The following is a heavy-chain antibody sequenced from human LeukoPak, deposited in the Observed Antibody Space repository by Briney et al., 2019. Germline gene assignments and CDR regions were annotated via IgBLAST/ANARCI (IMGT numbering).Heavy chain of an antibody. V-gene: IGHV4-39*02. CDR1: GGSISSSSYY. D-gene: IGHD3-10*01. Sequence: PSETLSLTCTVSGGSISSSSYYWGWIRQPPGKGLEWIGSIYYSGSTYYNPSLKSRVTISVDTSKNQFSLKLSSVTAADTAVYYCARDSSTFGAFDYWGQGTLVTVSS. J-gene: IGHJ4*02. CDR3: ARDSSTFGAFDY. CDR2: IYYSGST.